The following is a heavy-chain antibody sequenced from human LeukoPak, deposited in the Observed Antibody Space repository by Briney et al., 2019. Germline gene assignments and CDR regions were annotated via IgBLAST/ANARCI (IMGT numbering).Heavy chain of an antibody. Sequence: GESLKISCQGSGYRFTTYWIGWVRQMPGKGLEWMGIINPSDSDTRYSPSLQGQVTISADKSISTAYLQWNSLKASDTAMYYCARQTGERFIDYWGQGTLVTVSS. V-gene: IGHV5-51*01. D-gene: IGHD7-27*01. CDR2: INPSDSDT. J-gene: IGHJ4*02. CDR3: ARQTGERFIDY. CDR1: GYRFTTYW.